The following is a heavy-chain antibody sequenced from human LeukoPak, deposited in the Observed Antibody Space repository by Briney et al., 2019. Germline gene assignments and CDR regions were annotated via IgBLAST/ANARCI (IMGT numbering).Heavy chain of an antibody. Sequence: PSQTLSLTCTVSGGSISSYYWSWIRQPPGKGLEWIGEINHSGSTNYNPSLKSRVTISVDTSKNQFSLNLSSVTAADTAVYYCTRGSRGGAARPGDLRHRYYYYYGMDVWGQGTTVTVSS. J-gene: IGHJ6*02. CDR1: GGSISSYY. D-gene: IGHD6-6*01. CDR3: TRGSRGGAARPGDLRHRYYYYYGMDV. V-gene: IGHV4-34*01. CDR2: INHSGST.